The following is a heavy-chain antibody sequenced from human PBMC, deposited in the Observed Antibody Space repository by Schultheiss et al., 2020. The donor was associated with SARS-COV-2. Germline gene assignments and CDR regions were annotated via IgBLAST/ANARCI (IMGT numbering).Heavy chain of an antibody. CDR3: AREGGYDSSGYQWYFDL. CDR1: GYTFTGYY. CDR2: INPNSGGT. D-gene: IGHD3-22*01. J-gene: IGHJ2*01. V-gene: IGHV1-2*02. Sequence: ASVKVSCKASGYTFTGYYMHWVRQAPGQGLEWMGWINPNSGGTNYAQKFQGRVTMTRDTSISTAYMELSRLRSDDTAVYYCAREGGYDSSGYQWYFDLWGRGTLVTVSS.